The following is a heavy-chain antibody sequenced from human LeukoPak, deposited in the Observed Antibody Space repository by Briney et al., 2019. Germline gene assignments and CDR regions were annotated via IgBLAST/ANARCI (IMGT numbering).Heavy chain of an antibody. Sequence: PSETLSLTCTVSGASISSYYWSSIRQPPGKGLEWLGYVYATGSTNYNPSLKSRVTISVDTSKNQFSLNLRSVTAADTAVYYCARHGSVRSPLGHWGQGTLVTVSS. CDR1: GASISSYY. CDR3: ARHGSVRSPLGH. D-gene: IGHD3-10*01. V-gene: IGHV4-4*09. J-gene: IGHJ4*02. CDR2: VYATGST.